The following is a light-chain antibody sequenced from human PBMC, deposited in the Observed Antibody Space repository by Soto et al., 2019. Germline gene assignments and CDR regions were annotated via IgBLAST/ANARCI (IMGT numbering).Light chain of an antibody. Sequence: NFMLTQPHSVSESPGQTVTISCTRSSGSIASNYVQWYQQRPGSSPTTVIYEDNQRPSGVPDRFSGSIDSSSNSASLTISGLKTEDEADYYCQSYDSSTWVFGGGTKVTVL. J-gene: IGLJ3*02. CDR3: QSYDSSTWV. CDR2: EDN. V-gene: IGLV6-57*01. CDR1: SGSIASNY.